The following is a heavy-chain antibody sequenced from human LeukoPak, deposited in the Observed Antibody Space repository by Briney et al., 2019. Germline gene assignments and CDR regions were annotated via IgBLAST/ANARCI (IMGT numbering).Heavy chain of an antibody. D-gene: IGHD5-24*01. J-gene: IGHJ4*02. Sequence: GGCLRLSCAASGCTFSSYSMTWVRQAPGKGLEWVSSISSSSSYIYYADSVKGRFTISRDNAKNSLYLQMNSLRAEDTAVYYCARDVNYRFDYWGQGTLVTVSS. CDR1: GCTFSSYS. CDR3: ARDVNYRFDY. V-gene: IGHV3-21*01. CDR2: ISSSSSYI.